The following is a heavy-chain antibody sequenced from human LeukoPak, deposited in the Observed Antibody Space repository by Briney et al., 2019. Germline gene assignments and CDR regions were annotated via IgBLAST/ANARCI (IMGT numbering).Heavy chain of an antibody. J-gene: IGHJ1*01. Sequence: SVKVSCKTTGGRFKSYGFSWVRQAPGQGLEWMGGIIPVFDRPTYAQKFEGRVTITADKSTSTAYMELSSLRSEDTAVYYCARSSSWYVYFQHWGQGTLVTVSS. CDR2: IIPVFDRP. CDR3: ARSSSWYVYFQH. CDR1: GGRFKSYG. V-gene: IGHV1-69*06. D-gene: IGHD6-13*01.